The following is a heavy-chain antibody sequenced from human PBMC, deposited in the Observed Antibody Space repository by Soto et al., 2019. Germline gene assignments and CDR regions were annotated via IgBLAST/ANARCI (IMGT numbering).Heavy chain of an antibody. J-gene: IGHJ4*02. Sequence: GGSLRLSCAASGFSFGSYALSWVRQAPGKGLEWVSTISGSDGKTFYADSVKGRFSISRDTYQRTLYLQMNSLRADDTAMYYCARRSYLDYWGQGTRVTVSS. CDR3: ARRSYLDY. CDR2: ISGSDGKT. V-gene: IGHV3-23*01. D-gene: IGHD3-10*01. CDR1: GFSFGSYA.